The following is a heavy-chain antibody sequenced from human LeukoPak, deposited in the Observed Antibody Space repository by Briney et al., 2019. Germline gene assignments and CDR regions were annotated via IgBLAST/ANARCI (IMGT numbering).Heavy chain of an antibody. D-gene: IGHD6-13*01. CDR1: GGTFSSYA. V-gene: IGHV1-69*05. CDR2: IIPIFGTS. J-gene: IGHJ4*02. Sequence: SVKVSCKXSGGTFSSYAISWVRQAPGQGLEWMGGIIPIFGTSNYSQKFEGRVKITTAESTSAAKMEVSSLRYGDTAEYYCAREGDGIAAVWGQGTLVTVSS. CDR3: AREGDGIAAV.